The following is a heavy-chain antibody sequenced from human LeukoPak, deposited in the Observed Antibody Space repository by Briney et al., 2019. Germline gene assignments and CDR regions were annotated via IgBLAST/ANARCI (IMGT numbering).Heavy chain of an antibody. Sequence: SVKVSCKASGYTFTSYYMHWVRQAPGQGLEWMGGIIPIFGTANYAQKFQGRVTITADESTSTAYMELSSLRSEDTAVYYCARAEGWELPSDYYFDYWGQGTLVTVSS. CDR2: IIPIFGTA. CDR3: ARAEGWELPSDYYFDY. J-gene: IGHJ4*02. D-gene: IGHD1-26*01. CDR1: GYTFTSYY. V-gene: IGHV1-69*13.